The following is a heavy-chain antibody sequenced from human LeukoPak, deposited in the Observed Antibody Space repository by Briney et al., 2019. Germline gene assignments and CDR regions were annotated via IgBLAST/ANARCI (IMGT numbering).Heavy chain of an antibody. D-gene: IGHD4-23*01. CDR1: GGTFSSYA. CDR3: ARRVRGYGGTLFDY. CDR2: IIPIFGTA. V-gene: IGHV1-69*13. J-gene: IGHJ4*02. Sequence: AASVKVSCKASGGTFSSYAISWVRQAPGQGLEWMGGIIPIFGTANYAQKFQGRVTITADESTSTAYMELSSLRSEDTAVYYCARRVRGYGGTLFDYWGQGTLVTVSS.